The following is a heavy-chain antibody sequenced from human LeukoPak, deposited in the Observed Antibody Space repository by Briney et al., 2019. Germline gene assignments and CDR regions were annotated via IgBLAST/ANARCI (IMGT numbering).Heavy chain of an antibody. V-gene: IGHV4-34*01. D-gene: IGHD3-16*01. CDR1: GGSFSGYY. Sequence: SETLSLTCPVYGGSFSGYYWSWIRQPPGKGLEWIGEIHHSGSTNYNPTLKSRVTISVDTSKNQFSLKLSSVTAADTAVYYCARGLYGGASYWGQGALVTVS. CDR2: IHHSGST. CDR3: ARGLYGGASY. J-gene: IGHJ4*02.